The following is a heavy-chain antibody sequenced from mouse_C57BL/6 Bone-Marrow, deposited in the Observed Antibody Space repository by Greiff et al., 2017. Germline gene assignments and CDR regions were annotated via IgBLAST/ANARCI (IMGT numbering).Heavy chain of an antibody. D-gene: IGHD2-4*01. CDR3: ARHPRYCDLYYAMDY. J-gene: IGHJ4*01. Sequence: VMLVESGPGLVAPSQSLSITCTVSGFSLTSYGVHWVRQPPGKGLEWLVVIWSDGSTTYNSALKSRLSISKDNSKSQVFLKMNSLQTDDTAMYYCARHPRYCDLYYAMDYWGQGTSVTVSS. CDR1: GFSLTSYG. V-gene: IGHV2-6-1*01. CDR2: IWSDGST.